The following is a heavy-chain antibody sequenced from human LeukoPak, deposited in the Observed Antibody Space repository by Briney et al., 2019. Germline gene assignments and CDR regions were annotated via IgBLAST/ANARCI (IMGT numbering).Heavy chain of an antibody. CDR3: ARDFNVLNY. J-gene: IGHJ4*02. V-gene: IGHV1-18*01. CDR2: MNPNSGNT. D-gene: IGHD2-8*01. Sequence: ASVKVSCKASGYTFTSYDINWVRQAPGQGLEWMGWMNPNSGNTDYAQKLQGRVTMTTDTSTSTAYMELRSLRSDDTAVYYCARDFNVLNYWGQGTLVTVSS. CDR1: GYTFTSYD.